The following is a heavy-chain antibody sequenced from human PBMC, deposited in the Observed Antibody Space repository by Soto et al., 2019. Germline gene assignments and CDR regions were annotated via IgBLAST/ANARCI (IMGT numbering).Heavy chain of an antibody. CDR3: ARKTYGDYVGYFEP. CDR2: IYYSGST. J-gene: IGHJ5*02. Sequence: SETLSLTCTVSGGSISSGDYYRSWIRQPPGKGLEWIGYIYYSGSTYYNPSLKSRVTISVDTSKNQFSLKVRSVTAADTAVYYCARKTYGDYVGYFEPWGQGIQVTVSS. CDR1: GGSISSGDYY. V-gene: IGHV4-30-4*01. D-gene: IGHD3-9*01.